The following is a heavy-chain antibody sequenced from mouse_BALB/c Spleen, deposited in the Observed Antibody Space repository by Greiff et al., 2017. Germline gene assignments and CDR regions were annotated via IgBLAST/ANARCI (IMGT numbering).Heavy chain of an antibody. CDR2: INPSSGYT. J-gene: IGHJ4*01. V-gene: IGHV1-4*01. CDR3: ARSGTLLRLRGDYAMDY. CDR1: GYTFTSYT. Sequence: QVQLQQSGAELARPGASVKMSCKASGYTFTSYTMHWVKQRPGQGLEWIGYINPSSGYTNYNQKFKDKATLTADKSSSTAYMQLSSLTSEDSAVYYCARSGTLLRLRGDYAMDYWGQGTSVTVSS. D-gene: IGHD1-2*01.